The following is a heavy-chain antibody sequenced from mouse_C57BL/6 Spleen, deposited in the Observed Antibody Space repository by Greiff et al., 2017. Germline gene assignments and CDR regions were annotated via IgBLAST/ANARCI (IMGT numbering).Heavy chain of an antibody. Sequence: LVESGPELVKPGASVKISCKASGYAFSSSWMNWVKQRPGKGLEWIGRIYPGDGDTNYNGKFKGKATLTADKSSSTAYMQLSSLTSEDSAVYFCARYGDYYGSSYYWGQGTTLTVSS. CDR2: IYPGDGDT. J-gene: IGHJ2*01. D-gene: IGHD1-1*01. V-gene: IGHV1-82*01. CDR3: ARYGDYYGSSYY. CDR1: GYAFSSSW.